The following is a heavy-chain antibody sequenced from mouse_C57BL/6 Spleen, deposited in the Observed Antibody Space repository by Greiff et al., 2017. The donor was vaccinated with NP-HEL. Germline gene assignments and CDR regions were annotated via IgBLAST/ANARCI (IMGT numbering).Heavy chain of an antibody. CDR1: GYAFTNYL. V-gene: IGHV1-54*01. CDR3: ARYDYYGSEYFDY. J-gene: IGHJ2*01. Sequence: QVQLQQSGAELVRPGTSVKVSCKASGYAFTNYLIEWVKQRPGQGLEWIGVINPGSGGTNYNEKFKGKATLTADKSSSTAYMQLSSLTSEDSAVYFCARYDYYGSEYFDYWGQGTTLTVSS. D-gene: IGHD1-1*01. CDR2: INPGSGGT.